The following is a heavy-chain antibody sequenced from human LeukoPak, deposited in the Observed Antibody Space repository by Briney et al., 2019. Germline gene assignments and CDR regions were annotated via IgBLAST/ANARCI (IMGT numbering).Heavy chain of an antibody. V-gene: IGHV3-74*01. D-gene: IGHD6-13*01. CDR3: VRDSSSWYYDY. Sequence: PGGSLRLSCAASGFMFSRYWMHWVRQAPGKGPVWGSHIKSDGSSTTYAQSVKGRFTISRDNAKSTLYLQMNSLRVEDTAVYYCVRDSSSWYYDYWGQGTLVTVSS. CDR1: GFMFSRYW. J-gene: IGHJ4*02. CDR2: IKSDGSST.